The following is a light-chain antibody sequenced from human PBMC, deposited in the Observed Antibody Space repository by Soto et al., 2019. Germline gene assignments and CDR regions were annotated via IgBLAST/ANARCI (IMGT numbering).Light chain of an antibody. J-gene: IGLJ3*02. V-gene: IGLV2-14*01. CDR1: SSDVGYNNY. CDR2: EVT. CDR3: TSHTASSTWV. Sequence: QSVLTQPASVSGSPGQPITISCTGTSSDVGYNNYVSWFQQHPGKAPKLMFYEVTRRPSGVSNRFSGSKSANTASLTISGLQAEDEADYYCTSHTASSTWVFCGGTKLTVL.